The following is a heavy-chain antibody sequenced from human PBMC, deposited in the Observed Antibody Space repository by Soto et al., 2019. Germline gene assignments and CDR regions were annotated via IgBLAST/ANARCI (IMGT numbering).Heavy chain of an antibody. CDR1: GDSISSMNW. D-gene: IGHD3-10*01. CDR2: IHHSGST. J-gene: IGHJ4*02. V-gene: IGHV4-4*02. Sequence: LRRTLSLTCAVSGDSISSMNWWSWVRQPPGKGLEWIGEIHHSGSTNYNPSLMSRVTISVDKSKSQFSLKLTSVTAADTAVYYCARYDYGSGDDYNIDYWGQGTLVTVSS. CDR3: ARYDYGSGDDYNIDY.